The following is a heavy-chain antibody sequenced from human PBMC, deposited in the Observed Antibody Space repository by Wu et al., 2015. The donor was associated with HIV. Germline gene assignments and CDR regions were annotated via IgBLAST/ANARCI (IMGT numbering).Heavy chain of an antibody. V-gene: IGHV1-69*13. CDR2: IIPIFATA. Sequence: QVQLVQSGAEVKKPGSSVKVSCKASGGTFSNYALNWVRQAPGQGLEWMGRIIPIFATANYAQKFQGRLTITADESTSTAYMELSSLRSDDTAMYYCARRDYYYGMDVWGQGTTVTVSS. CDR1: GGTFSNYA. J-gene: IGHJ6*02. CDR3: ARRDYYYGMDV.